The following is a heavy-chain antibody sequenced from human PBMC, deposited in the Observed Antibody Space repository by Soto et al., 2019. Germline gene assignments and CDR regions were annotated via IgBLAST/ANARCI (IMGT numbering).Heavy chain of an antibody. V-gene: IGHV4-39*07. D-gene: IGHD4-17*01. CDR3: ARTTAVPNTLRSRYFFDY. J-gene: IGHJ4*02. Sequence: PSETLSLTCNVSGGSINSNRYNWGWIRQPPGKGLESIGTIYYSGTTNYNPSLKSRVTISVDLSKNQFSLRLSSVTTADTALYYCARTTAVPNTLRSRYFFDYWGQGTLVTVSS. CDR2: IYYSGTT. CDR1: GGSINSNRYN.